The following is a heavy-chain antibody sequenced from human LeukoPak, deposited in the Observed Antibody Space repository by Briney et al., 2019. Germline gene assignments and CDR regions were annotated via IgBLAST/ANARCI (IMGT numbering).Heavy chain of an antibody. CDR3: AGDFGIAEVY. Sequence: QAGGSLRLSGAASGFTFSSYLMHWVRQAPGKGLVWVSRINSDGSSTNYADSVKGRFTISRDNAKNTLYLQMNSLRAEDTAVYYCAGDFGIAEVYWGQGTLVTVSS. CDR1: GFTFSSYL. V-gene: IGHV3-74*01. J-gene: IGHJ4*02. CDR2: INSDGSST. D-gene: IGHD6-13*01.